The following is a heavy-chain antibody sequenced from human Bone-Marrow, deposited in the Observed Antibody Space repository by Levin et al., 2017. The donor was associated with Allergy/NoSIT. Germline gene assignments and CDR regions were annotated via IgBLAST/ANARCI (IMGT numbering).Heavy chain of an antibody. CDR3: ARVGYGSGSYMNWYFDL. CDR1: GFTFSSYA. Sequence: GGSLRLSCAASGFTFSSYAMHWVRQAPGKGLEYVSAISSNGGSTYYANSVKGRFTISRDNSKNTLYLQMGSLRAEDMAVYYCARVGYGSGSYMNWYFDLWGRGTLVTVSS. V-gene: IGHV3-64*01. D-gene: IGHD3-10*01. J-gene: IGHJ2*01. CDR2: ISSNGGST.